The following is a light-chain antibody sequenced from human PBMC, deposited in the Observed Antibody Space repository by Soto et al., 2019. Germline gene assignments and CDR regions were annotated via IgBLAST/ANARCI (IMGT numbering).Light chain of an antibody. J-gene: IGKJ3*01. V-gene: IGKV1-8*01. Sequence: AIRMTQSPSSLSASTGDRVTITCRASQGISSYLAWYQQKPGKAPKLLIYAASTLQSGVPSRFIRSGSWTDFTLTISCLQSEDFATYYYQHYYSYPGTFGPGTKVDIK. CDR3: QHYYSYPGT. CDR2: AAS. CDR1: QGISSY.